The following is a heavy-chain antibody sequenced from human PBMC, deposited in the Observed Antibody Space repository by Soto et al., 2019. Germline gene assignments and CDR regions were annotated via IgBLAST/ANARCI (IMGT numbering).Heavy chain of an antibody. V-gene: IGHV1-18*01. CDR3: ARDCPYYVFWSGYLASAAWLMDV. Sequence: QVQLVQSGAEVKKPEASVKVSCKASGYTFTSYGISWVRQAPGQGLEWMGWISAYNGNTNYAQKLQGRVTMTTDTSTSTAYMELRSLRSDDTAVYYCARDCPYYVFWSGYLASAAWLMDVWGKGTTVTVSS. CDR2: ISAYNGNT. J-gene: IGHJ6*03. D-gene: IGHD3-3*01. CDR1: GYTFTSYG.